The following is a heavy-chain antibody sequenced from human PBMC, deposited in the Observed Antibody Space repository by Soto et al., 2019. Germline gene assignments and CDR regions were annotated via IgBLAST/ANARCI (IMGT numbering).Heavy chain of an antibody. CDR1: GFTFSTYA. D-gene: IGHD1-1*01. J-gene: IGHJ6*02. Sequence: GGSLRLSCAISGFTFSTYAMSWVRQAPGKGLEWVSVIRSSGDRTYYADSVKGRFTISRDNSKNTLYMQMNSLRAEDTAVYYCAKQQGPGTPYYYAMDVRGQGTTVSVSS. CDR3: AKQQGPGTPYYYAMDV. CDR2: IRSSGDRT. V-gene: IGHV3-23*01.